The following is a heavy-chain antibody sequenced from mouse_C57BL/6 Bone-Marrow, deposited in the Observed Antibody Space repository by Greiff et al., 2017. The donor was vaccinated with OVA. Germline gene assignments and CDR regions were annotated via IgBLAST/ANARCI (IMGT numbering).Heavy chain of an antibody. CDR2: ITYSGET. CDR1: GFPITSGYY. Sequence: VQLVESGPGLVKPSQSLFLTCSITGFPITSGYYWIWIRQSPGNPLEWMGYITYSGETFYNPSLQSPISITRETSKNQFFLQLNSVTTDDTAMYYCAGDGGGLGSMDYWGQGTSVTVSS. D-gene: IGHD2-4*01. V-gene: IGHV12-3*01. CDR3: AGDGGGLGSMDY. J-gene: IGHJ4*01.